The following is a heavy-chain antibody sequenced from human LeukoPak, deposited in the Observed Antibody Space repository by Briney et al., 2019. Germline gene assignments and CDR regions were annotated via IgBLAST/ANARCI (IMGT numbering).Heavy chain of an antibody. D-gene: IGHD3-10*01. CDR3: AIASGSYYGGEYFQH. CDR1: GFTFSNNY. J-gene: IGHJ1*01. V-gene: IGHV3-33*08. CDR2: IWYDGSNT. Sequence: PGGSLRLSCAASGFTFSNNYMSWVRQAPGKGLEWVAIIWYDGSNTYYVDSVRGRFTISRDNSKNTVYLQMNSLRAEDTAVYYCAIASGSYYGGEYFQHWGQGTLVTVSS.